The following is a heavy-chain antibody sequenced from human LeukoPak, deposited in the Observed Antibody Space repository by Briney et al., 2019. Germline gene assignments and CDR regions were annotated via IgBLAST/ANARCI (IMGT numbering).Heavy chain of an antibody. Sequence: VASVKVSCKASGYTFTTYAISWVRQAPGQGLEWMGWIGTYNGNPDYAQNLQGRVTMTTDTSTSTAYMELRNLKSDDTAVYYCAREDPGGAFDVWGRGTMVTVSS. J-gene: IGHJ3*01. V-gene: IGHV1-18*01. D-gene: IGHD3-16*01. CDR1: GYTFTTYA. CDR3: AREDPGGAFDV. CDR2: IGTYNGNP.